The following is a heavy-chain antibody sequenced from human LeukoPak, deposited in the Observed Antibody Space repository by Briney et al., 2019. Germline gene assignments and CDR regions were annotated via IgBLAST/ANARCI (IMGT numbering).Heavy chain of an antibody. J-gene: IGHJ4*02. CDR3: ARGLINRSGGSCYYY. V-gene: IGHV1-8*01. CDR1: GYTFTSYD. CDR2: INPNSGNT. Sequence: GASVKVSCKASGYTFTSYDINWVRQATGQGLEWMGGINPNSGNTGYAQKFQGRVTMTRNTSISTAYMELSSLRSEDTAVYYCARGLINRSGGSCYYYWGQGTLVTVSS. D-gene: IGHD2-15*01.